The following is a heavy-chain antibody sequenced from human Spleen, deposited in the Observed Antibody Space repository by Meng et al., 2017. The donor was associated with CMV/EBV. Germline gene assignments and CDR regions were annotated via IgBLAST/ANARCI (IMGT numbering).Heavy chain of an antibody. CDR1: GYTFISYG. CDR3: ARSVEMTTIYDY. J-gene: IGHJ4*02. CDR2: ISAYSGNT. D-gene: IGHD5-24*01. V-gene: IGHV1-18*01. Sequence: ASVKVSCKASGYTFISYGITWVRQAPGQGLEWMGWISAYSGNTNYAHKLQDRVTMTTDTSTSTAYMELRSLRSDDTAVYYCARSVEMTTIYDYWGQGTLVTVSS.